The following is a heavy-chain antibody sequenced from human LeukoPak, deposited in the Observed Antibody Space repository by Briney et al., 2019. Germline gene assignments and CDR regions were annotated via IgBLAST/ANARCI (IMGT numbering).Heavy chain of an antibody. Sequence: SETLSLTCTVSGGSISSNYWNWIRQPPGKALEWIGYIHYSGSTNYHPSLNSRVTISVDTSKNQLSLNLNSVTAADTAVYYCVRGFYDSSGLSSPFDYWGQGTLVTVSS. D-gene: IGHD3-22*01. J-gene: IGHJ4*02. V-gene: IGHV4-59*01. CDR1: GGSISSNY. CDR3: VRGFYDSSGLSSPFDY. CDR2: IHYSGST.